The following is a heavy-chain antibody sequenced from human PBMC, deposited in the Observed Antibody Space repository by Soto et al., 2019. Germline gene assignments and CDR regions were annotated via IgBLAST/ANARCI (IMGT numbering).Heavy chain of an antibody. D-gene: IGHD5-12*01. J-gene: IGHJ2*01. V-gene: IGHV1-69*12. CDR1: GGTFSNYP. Sequence: QVQLVQSGAEVKKPGSSVKVSCKASGGTFSNYPISWVRQAPGQGLEWMGGIIPIFGTVNYAQKFQGRVTIPADEPTTPAYTELSSLRSQDTAVYHCARGNHRLLQLWYFDLWGRGTLVTVSS. CDR2: IIPIFGTV. CDR3: ARGNHRLLQLWYFDL.